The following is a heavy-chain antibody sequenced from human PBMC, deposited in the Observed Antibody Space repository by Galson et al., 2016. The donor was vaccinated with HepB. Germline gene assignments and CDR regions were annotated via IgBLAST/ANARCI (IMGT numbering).Heavy chain of an antibody. CDR2: ISSSDNNI. Sequence: SLRLSCAASGFTFSDSYMSWIRQAPGKGLEWLSYISSSDNNIYYADSVKGRFTISRDNAKKSLYLQMNSLRAEDTAVYYCARVRYGDDAFDIWGQGTMVTVSS. CDR1: GFTFSDSY. V-gene: IGHV3-11*04. J-gene: IGHJ3*02. D-gene: IGHD4-17*01. CDR3: ARVRYGDDAFDI.